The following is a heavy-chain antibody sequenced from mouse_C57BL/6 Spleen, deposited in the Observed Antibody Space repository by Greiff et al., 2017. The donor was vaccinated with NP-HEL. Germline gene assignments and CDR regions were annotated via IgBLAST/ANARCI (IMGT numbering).Heavy chain of an antibody. V-gene: IGHV1-64*01. D-gene: IGHD2-5*01. CDR1: GYTFTSYW. CDR2: IHPNSGST. CDR3: ARHSNLGGYYFDY. J-gene: IGHJ2*01. Sequence: QVQLKQPGAELVKPGASVKLSCKASGYTFTSYWMHWVKQRPGQGLEWIGMIHPNSGSTNYNEKFKSKATLTVDKSSSTAYMQLSSLTSEDSAVYYCARHSNLGGYYFDYWGQGTTLTVSS.